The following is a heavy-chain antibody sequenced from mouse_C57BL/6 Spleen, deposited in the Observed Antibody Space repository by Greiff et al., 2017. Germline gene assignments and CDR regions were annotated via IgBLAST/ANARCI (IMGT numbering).Heavy chain of an antibody. D-gene: IGHD1-1*01. Sequence: VKLMESGPELVKPGASVKISCKASGYAFSSSWMNWVKQRPGKGLEWIGRIYPGDGDTNYNGKFKGKATLTADKSSSTAYMQLSSLTSEDSAVYFCARGAGAITGYFDVWGTGTTVTVSS. V-gene: IGHV1-82*01. CDR2: IYPGDGDT. CDR3: ARGAGAITGYFDV. J-gene: IGHJ1*03. CDR1: GYAFSSSW.